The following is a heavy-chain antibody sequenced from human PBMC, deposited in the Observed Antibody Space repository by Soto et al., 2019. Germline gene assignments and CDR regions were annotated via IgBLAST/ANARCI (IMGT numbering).Heavy chain of an antibody. Sequence: PGGSLRLSCAASGFTFGSYAMTWVRQAPGKGLEWVSAISFGGGSTYYADSVKGRFTISRDNSKNTLYLQMTSLRAEDTAMYYCATDSFRSGIAVAGNYWGQGT. CDR1: GFTFGSYA. D-gene: IGHD6-19*01. J-gene: IGHJ4*02. CDR3: ATDSFRSGIAVAGNY. CDR2: ISFGGGST. V-gene: IGHV3-23*01.